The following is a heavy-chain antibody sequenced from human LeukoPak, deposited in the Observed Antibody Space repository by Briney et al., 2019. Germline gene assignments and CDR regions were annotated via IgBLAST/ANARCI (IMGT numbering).Heavy chain of an antibody. CDR3: ARLYYDILTGYYDYFDY. CDR2: IKQDGSEK. J-gene: IGHJ4*02. D-gene: IGHD3-9*01. CDR1: GFTFSSYG. Sequence: GGSLRLSCAASGFTFSSYGMSWVRQAPGKGLEWVANIKQDGSEKYYVDSVKGRFTISRDNAKNSLYLHMNSLRAEDTAVYYCARLYYDILTGYYDYFDYWGQGTLVTVSS. V-gene: IGHV3-7*03.